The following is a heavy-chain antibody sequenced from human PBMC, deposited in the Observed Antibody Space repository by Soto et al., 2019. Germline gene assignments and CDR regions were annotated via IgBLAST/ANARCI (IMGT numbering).Heavy chain of an antibody. CDR1: GFTFSSYA. CDR2: ISGSGGST. D-gene: IGHD6-13*01. J-gene: IGHJ4*02. Sequence: GESLKISCAASGFTFSSYAMSWVRQAPGKGLEWVSAISGSGGSTYYADSVKGRFTISRDNSKNTLYLQMNSLRAEDTAVYYCAKDSSPSSSWYYWGQGTLVTVSS. V-gene: IGHV3-23*01. CDR3: AKDSSPSSSWYY.